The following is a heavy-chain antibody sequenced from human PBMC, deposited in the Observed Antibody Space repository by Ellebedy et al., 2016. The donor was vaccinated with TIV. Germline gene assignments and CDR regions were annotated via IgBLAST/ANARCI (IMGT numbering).Heavy chain of an antibody. V-gene: IGHV4-59*01. Sequence: MPSETLSLTCSVSGDSISSYYWNWIRQAPGKAPEWIGYISGSGGTNYNPSLTSRVTISVDTSKRQVSLKLRSMTAADTAVYYCAREGTDPLGWFDSWGQGTLVTVSS. CDR3: AREGTDPLGWFDS. CDR1: GDSISSYY. CDR2: ISGSGGT. D-gene: IGHD1-7*01. J-gene: IGHJ5*01.